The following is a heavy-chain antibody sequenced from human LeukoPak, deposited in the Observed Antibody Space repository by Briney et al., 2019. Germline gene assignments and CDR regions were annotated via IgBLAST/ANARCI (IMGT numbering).Heavy chain of an antibody. J-gene: IGHJ6*02. D-gene: IGHD3-3*01. CDR1: GGSISSYY. CDR3: ARVQYYDFWSGYYYYYYGMDV. Sequence: SETLSLTCTVSGGSISSYYWSWIRQPPGKGLEWIGYIYYSGSTNYNPSLKSRVTISVDTSKNQFSLKLSSVTAADTAVYYCARVQYYDFWSGYYYYYYGMDVWGQGTTVTVSS. V-gene: IGHV4-59*12. CDR2: IYYSGST.